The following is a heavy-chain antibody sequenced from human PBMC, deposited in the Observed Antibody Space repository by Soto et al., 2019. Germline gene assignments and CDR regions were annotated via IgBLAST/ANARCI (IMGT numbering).Heavy chain of an antibody. J-gene: IGHJ4*02. CDR2: ISAYNGNT. D-gene: IGHD4-17*01. V-gene: IGHV1-18*01. CDR1: GYTFTSYG. CDR3: ARDVPTVTTGGPDY. Sequence: QVQLVQSGVEVEKPGASVKVSCKASGYTFTSYGIIWVRQAPGQGLEWMGWISAYNGNTNYAQKFQGRVTMTTDTYTSTAYMELRSLRSDDTAVYYCARDVPTVTTGGPDYWGQGTLVTVSS.